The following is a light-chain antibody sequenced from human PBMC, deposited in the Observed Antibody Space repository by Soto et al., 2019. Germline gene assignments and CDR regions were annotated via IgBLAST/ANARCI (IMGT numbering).Light chain of an antibody. CDR3: QQYGSSRLT. CDR2: GAS. CDR1: QSVSSSY. J-gene: IGKJ4*01. Sequence: EIVLTQSPGTLSLSPREGATVSCSASQSVSSSYLAWYQQKPGQAPRLLIYGASSRATGIPDRFSGSGSGTDFTLTISRLEPEDFAVYYCQQYGSSRLTFGGGTKVDIK. V-gene: IGKV3-20*01.